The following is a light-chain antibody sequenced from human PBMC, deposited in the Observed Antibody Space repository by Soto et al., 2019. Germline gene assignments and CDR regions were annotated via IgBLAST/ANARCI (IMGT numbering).Light chain of an antibody. Sequence: VITQSLSTLSVSPGERVTLPCRAIQSILKNLAWYQHKPGQPPRLLFYGASTRATNIPGRFSGSGSGTEFTLTISSLQSEDFTVYYCQQYYSWLRPLGQGTMVDIK. V-gene: IGKV3-15*01. CDR1: QSILKN. CDR3: QQYYSWLRP. CDR2: GAS. J-gene: IGKJ1*01.